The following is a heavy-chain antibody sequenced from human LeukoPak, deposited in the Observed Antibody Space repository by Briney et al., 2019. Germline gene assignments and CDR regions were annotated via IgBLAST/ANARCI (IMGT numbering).Heavy chain of an antibody. J-gene: IGHJ4*02. V-gene: IGHV4-39*01. CDR1: GGSISSCSYY. Sequence: PSETLSLTCTVSGGSISSCSYYWRWIRQPPGKGLEWIGSIYYSGSTYYNPSLKSRVTISVDTSKNQFSLKLSSVTAADTAVYYCVRPSPYYYDSSGYYSLWDYWGQGTLVTVSS. D-gene: IGHD3-22*01. CDR2: IYYSGST. CDR3: VRPSPYYYDSSGYYSLWDY.